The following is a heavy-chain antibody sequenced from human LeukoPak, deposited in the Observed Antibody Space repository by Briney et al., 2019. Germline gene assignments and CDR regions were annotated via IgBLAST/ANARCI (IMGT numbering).Heavy chain of an antibody. D-gene: IGHD6-19*01. J-gene: IGHJ4*02. CDR3: ARDTAGLDY. V-gene: IGHV3-7*01. Sequence: GGSLRLSCAASGFAFSSYWMSWVRRAPGKGLEWVANIKQDGTEKYYVDSVKGRFTISRDNAKNSLYLQMNSLRAEDTAVYYCARDTAGLDYWGQGTLVTVSS. CDR2: IKQDGTEK. CDR1: GFAFSSYW.